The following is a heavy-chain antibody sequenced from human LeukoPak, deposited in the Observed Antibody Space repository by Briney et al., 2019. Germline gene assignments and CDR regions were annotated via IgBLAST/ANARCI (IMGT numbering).Heavy chain of an antibody. CDR2: IIPILGIA. Sequence: SVKVSCKASGGTFSSYAISWVRQATGQGLEWMGRIIPILGIANYAPKFQGRVTITADKSTSTAYMELSSLRSEDTAVYYCARVLVGTLGGYYYYYGMDVWGQGTTVTVSS. CDR3: ARVLVGTLGGYYYYYGMDV. D-gene: IGHD2-8*02. CDR1: GGTFSSYA. V-gene: IGHV1-69*04. J-gene: IGHJ6*02.